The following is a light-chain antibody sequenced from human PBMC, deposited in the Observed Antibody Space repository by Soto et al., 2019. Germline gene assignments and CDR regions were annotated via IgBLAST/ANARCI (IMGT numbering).Light chain of an antibody. CDR1: QSINSW. CDR2: KAS. J-gene: IGKJ1*01. V-gene: IGKV1-5*03. CDR3: QQYDGYPWT. Sequence: DIQMTQSPSILSASIGDRVTITCRASQSINSWLAWYQQKPGKAPKLLIYKASSLKSGVPSRFSGSGSGTEFTITIDSLQPDDLATYYCQQYDGYPWTFGQGTKVEIK.